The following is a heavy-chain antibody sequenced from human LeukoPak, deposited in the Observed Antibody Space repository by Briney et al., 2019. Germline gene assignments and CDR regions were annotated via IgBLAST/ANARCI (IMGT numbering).Heavy chain of an antibody. Sequence: GGSLRLSCAASGFTFSSYWMHWVRQAPGKGLVWVSRINSDGSNTIYADSVKGRFTFSRDNAKNTLHLQMNSLRAEDTAVYYCSRGGDYHGFDIWGQGTMVTVSS. CDR3: SRGGDYHGFDI. CDR1: GFTFSSYW. V-gene: IGHV3-74*01. J-gene: IGHJ3*02. CDR2: INSDGSNT. D-gene: IGHD4-17*01.